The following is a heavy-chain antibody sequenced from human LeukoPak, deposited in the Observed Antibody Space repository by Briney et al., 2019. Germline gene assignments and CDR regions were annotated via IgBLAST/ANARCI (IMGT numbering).Heavy chain of an antibody. D-gene: IGHD3-16*01. CDR2: ISGDGVTT. J-gene: IGHJ6*02. CDR1: GFTSIAYA. Sequence: GGSLRLSCVGPGFTSIAYALTWARQAPGKGLEWVPGISGDGVTTYYADSVKGRFNISRDNSKINVYLQMKSLRAEDTAIYYCARNQQLGGHSYYYYGMDVWGQGTTVTVSS. V-gene: IGHV3-23*01. CDR3: ARNQQLGGHSYYYYGMDV.